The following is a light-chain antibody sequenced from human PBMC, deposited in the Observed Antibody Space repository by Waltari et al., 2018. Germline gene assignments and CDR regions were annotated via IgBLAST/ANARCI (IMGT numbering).Light chain of an antibody. CDR3: SSYGGSNNLV. V-gene: IGLV2-8*01. CDR1: SSDVGGYNY. Sequence: QSALTQPPSASGSPGQSVTISCTGTSSDVGGYNYVSWYQQYPANAPKAMIYEVSKRPSGVPDRCSGAKSGNTASLTVSGVQAEDEADYYCSSYGGSNNLVFGGGTKLTVL. CDR2: EVS. J-gene: IGLJ3*02.